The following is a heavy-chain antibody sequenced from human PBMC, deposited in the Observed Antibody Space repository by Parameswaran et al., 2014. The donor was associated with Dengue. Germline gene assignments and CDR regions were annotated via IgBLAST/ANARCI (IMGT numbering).Heavy chain of an antibody. D-gene: IGHD2-2*01. CDR2: ISYDGSNK. Sequence: WIRQPQEGLEWVAVISYDGSNKYYADSVKGRFTISRDNSKNTLYLQMNSLRAEDTAVYYCAKVGDCSSTSCQGAFDIWGPRDNGHRLL. CDR3: AKVGDCSSTSCQGAFDI. J-gene: IGHJ3*02. V-gene: IGHV3-30*04.